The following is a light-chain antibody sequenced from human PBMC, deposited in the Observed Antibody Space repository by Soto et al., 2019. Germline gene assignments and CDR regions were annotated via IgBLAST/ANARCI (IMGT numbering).Light chain of an antibody. J-gene: IGLJ3*02. CDR1: SSDVGGYNY. CDR3: LLYYGGAQSWV. Sequence: QSALTQPRSVSGSPGQSVTISCTGTSSDVGGYNYVSWYQQHPGKAPKLMIYDVSKRPSGVPDRFSGSKSGNTASLTISGLQAEDEADYYCLLYYGGAQSWVFGGGTKLTVL. V-gene: IGLV2-11*01. CDR2: DVS.